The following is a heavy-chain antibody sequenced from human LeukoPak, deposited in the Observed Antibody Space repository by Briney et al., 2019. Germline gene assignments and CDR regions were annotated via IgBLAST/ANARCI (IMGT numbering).Heavy chain of an antibody. CDR2: ISGNGDST. CDR1: GFTFDDYA. D-gene: IGHD2-21*02. J-gene: IGHJ4*02. CDR3: AKDVEAGTAGFSFVY. Sequence: PGGSLRLSYAASGFTFDDYAMHWVRQAPGKGLEWVSLISGNGDSTYYGDSVKGRFSISRYNIKNSLYLQMNSLRTEDTALYYCAKDVEAGTAGFSFVYWGQGTLVTVSS. V-gene: IGHV3-43*02.